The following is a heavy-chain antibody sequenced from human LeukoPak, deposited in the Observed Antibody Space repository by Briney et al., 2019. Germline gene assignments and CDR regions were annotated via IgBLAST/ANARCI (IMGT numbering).Heavy chain of an antibody. CDR3: ARDRGNYGDSDYYYYYMDV. D-gene: IGHD4-17*01. J-gene: IGHJ6*03. CDR1: GGTFSSYA. Sequence: AASVKVSCKASGGTFSSYAISWVRQAPGQGLEWMGGIIPIFGTANYAQKFQGRVTITADESTSTAYMELSSLRSEDTAVYYCARDRGNYGDSDYYYYYMDVWGKGTTVTISS. V-gene: IGHV1-69*13. CDR2: IIPIFGTA.